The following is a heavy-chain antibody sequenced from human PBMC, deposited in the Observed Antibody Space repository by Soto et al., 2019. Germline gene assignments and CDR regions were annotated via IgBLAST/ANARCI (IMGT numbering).Heavy chain of an antibody. V-gene: IGHV1-46*01. J-gene: IGHJ6*02. Sequence: GASVKVSCKASGYTFTSYYMHWVRQAPGQGLEWMGIINPSGGSTSYAQKFQGRVTMTRDTSTSTAYMELSSLRSEDTAVYYCASSAMALYYGMDVWGQGTTVTVSS. CDR1: GYTFTSYY. D-gene: IGHD5-18*01. CDR3: ASSAMALYYGMDV. CDR2: INPSGGST.